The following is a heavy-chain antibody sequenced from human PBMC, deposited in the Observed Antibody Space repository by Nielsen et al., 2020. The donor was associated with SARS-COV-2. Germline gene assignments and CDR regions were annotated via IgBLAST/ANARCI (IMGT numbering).Heavy chain of an antibody. CDR3: AKDNHIAVAGN. J-gene: IGHJ4*02. V-gene: IGHV3-21*01. D-gene: IGHD6-19*01. Sequence: GGSLRLSCAASGFTFSSYSMNWVRQAPGKGLEWVSSISSSSSYIYYADSVKGRFTISRDNAKNSLYLQMNSLRAEDTAVYYCAKDNHIAVAGNWGQGTLVTVSS. CDR1: GFTFSSYS. CDR2: ISSSSSYI.